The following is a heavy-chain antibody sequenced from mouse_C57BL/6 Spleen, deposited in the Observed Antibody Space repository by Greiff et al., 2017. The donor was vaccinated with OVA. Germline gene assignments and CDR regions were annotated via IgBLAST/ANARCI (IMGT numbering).Heavy chain of an antibody. CDR2: IDPSDSYT. Sequence: QVQLQQSGAELVKPGASVKLSCKASGYTFTSYWMQWVKQRPGQGLEWIGEIDPSDSYTNYNQKFKGKATLTVDTSSSTAYMQLSSLTSEDSAVYYCARNTYGSSYVYFDYWGQGTTLTVSS. D-gene: IGHD1-1*01. CDR1: GYTFTSYW. CDR3: ARNTYGSSYVYFDY. J-gene: IGHJ2*01. V-gene: IGHV1-50*01.